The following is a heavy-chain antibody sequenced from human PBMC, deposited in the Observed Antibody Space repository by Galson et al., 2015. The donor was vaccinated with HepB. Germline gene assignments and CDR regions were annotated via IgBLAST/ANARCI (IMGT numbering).Heavy chain of an antibody. CDR3: TTDHKGYCTNGVCYAWEVGMDV. CDR1: GFTFSNAW. J-gene: IGHJ6*02. D-gene: IGHD2-8*01. Sequence: SLRLSCAASGFTFSNAWMSWVRQAPGKGLEWVGRIKSKTDGGTTDYAAPVKGRFTISRDDSKNTLYLQMNSLKTEDTAVYYCTTDHKGYCTNGVCYAWEVGMDVWGQGTTVTVSS. CDR2: IKSKTDGGTT. V-gene: IGHV3-15*01.